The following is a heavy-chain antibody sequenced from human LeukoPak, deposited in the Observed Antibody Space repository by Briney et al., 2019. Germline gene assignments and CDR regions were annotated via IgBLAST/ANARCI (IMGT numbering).Heavy chain of an antibody. J-gene: IGHJ3*01. CDR3: ARRELLGYSYGLGAFNV. D-gene: IGHD5-18*01. Sequence: GGSLRLSCAASGFIVGHNYMSWFRQAPGKGLEWVSIIYSGGVYSDGTTHYADSMKGGFTISRDSSKNTLYLQMNSLRAEDTAVYYCARRELLGYSYGLGAFNVWGQGTMVTVSS. V-gene: IGHV3-66*04. CDR2: IYSGGVYSDGTT. CDR1: GFIVGHNY.